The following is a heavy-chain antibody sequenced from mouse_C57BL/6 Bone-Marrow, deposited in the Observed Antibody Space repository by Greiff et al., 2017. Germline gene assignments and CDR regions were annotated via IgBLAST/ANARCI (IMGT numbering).Heavy chain of an antibody. D-gene: IGHD3-3*01. CDR2: ISYDGSN. CDR1: GYSITSGYY. J-gene: IGHJ4*01. CDR3: SRVGEFYAMDY. Sequence: EVQLQESGPGLVKPSQSLSLTCSVTGYSITSGYYWNWIRQFPGNKLEWMIYISYDGSNNYNPSLKNRISLTRDTSTNHPYLQLISLTTEDTATDDCSRVGEFYAMDYWGQGTSVTVSS. V-gene: IGHV3-6*01.